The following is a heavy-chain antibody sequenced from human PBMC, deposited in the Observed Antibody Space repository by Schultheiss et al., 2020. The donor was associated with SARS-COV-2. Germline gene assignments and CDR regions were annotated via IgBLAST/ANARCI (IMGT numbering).Heavy chain of an antibody. V-gene: IGHV4-39*01. Sequence: SETLSLTCTVSGGSISSSSYYWGWIRQPPGKGLEWIGSIYYSGSTYYNPSLKSRVTISVDTSKNQFSLKLSSVTAADTAVYYCARHDDTYDGYNVNFDYWGQGTLVTVSS. CDR3: ARHDDTYDGYNVNFDY. CDR1: GGSISSSSYY. J-gene: IGHJ4*02. CDR2: IYYSGST. D-gene: IGHD5-24*01.